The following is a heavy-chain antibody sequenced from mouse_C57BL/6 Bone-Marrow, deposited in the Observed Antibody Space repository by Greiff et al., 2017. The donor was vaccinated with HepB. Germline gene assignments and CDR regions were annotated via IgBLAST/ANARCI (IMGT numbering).Heavy chain of an antibody. D-gene: IGHD2-3*01. Sequence: DVHLVESGGGLVQPGGSMKLSCVASGFTFSNYWMNWVRQSPEKGLEWVAQIRLKSDNYATHYAESVKGRFTTSRDDSKSSVYLQMNNLRAEDAGIYYCSGWGWLTAWFAYWGQGTLVTVSA. V-gene: IGHV6-3*01. CDR2: IRLKSDNYAT. J-gene: IGHJ3*01. CDR1: GFTFSNYW. CDR3: SGWGWLTAWFAY.